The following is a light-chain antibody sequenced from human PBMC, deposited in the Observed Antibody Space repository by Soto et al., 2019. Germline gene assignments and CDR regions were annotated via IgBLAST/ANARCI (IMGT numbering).Light chain of an antibody. CDR3: QQRSNWPPIT. V-gene: IGKV3D-20*02. CDR1: QSVSSSY. J-gene: IGKJ5*01. Sequence: EIVLTQSPGTLSLSPGESATLSCRASQSVSSSYLAWYQLKPGQAPRLLISGASNRATGIPDRFSGSGSGTDFTLTISSLEPEDFAVYYCQQRSNWPPITFGQGTRLEIK. CDR2: GAS.